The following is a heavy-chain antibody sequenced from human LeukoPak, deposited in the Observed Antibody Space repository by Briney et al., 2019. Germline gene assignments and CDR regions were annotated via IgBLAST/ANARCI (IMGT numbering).Heavy chain of an antibody. D-gene: IGHD5-18*01. V-gene: IGHV4-34*01. Sequence: SETLSLTCAVYGGSFSGYYWSWIRQPPGKELEWIGEINHSGSTNYNPSLKSRVTISVDTSKNQFSLKLSSVTAADTAVYYCARGYQQLWSNNQLDYWGQGTLVTVSS. CDR2: INHSGST. J-gene: IGHJ4*02. CDR3: ARGYQQLWSNNQLDY. CDR1: GGSFSGYY.